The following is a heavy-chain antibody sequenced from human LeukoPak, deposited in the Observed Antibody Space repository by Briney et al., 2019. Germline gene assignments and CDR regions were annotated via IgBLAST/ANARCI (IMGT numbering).Heavy chain of an antibody. Sequence: GGSLRLSCAASGFTFSSYAMHWVRQAPGKGLEWVAVISYDGSNKYYADSVKGRFTISRDNSKNTLYLQMNSLRAEDTAVYYCARAFTVVVITTPDYWGQGTLVTVSS. CDR1: GFTFSSYA. J-gene: IGHJ4*02. V-gene: IGHV3-30-3*01. D-gene: IGHD3-22*01. CDR3: ARAFTVVVITTPDY. CDR2: ISYDGSNK.